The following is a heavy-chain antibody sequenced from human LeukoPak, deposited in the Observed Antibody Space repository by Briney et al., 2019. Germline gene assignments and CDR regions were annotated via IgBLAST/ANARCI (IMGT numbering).Heavy chain of an antibody. CDR3: ARETGTAAGSTGRAFDI. CDR2: IYTSGST. V-gene: IGHV4-4*07. D-gene: IGHD6-13*01. J-gene: IGHJ3*02. CDR1: GGSISSYY. Sequence: SETLSLTCTVPGGSISSYYWSWIRQTAAKGLEWIGRIYTSGSTNYHPSLKSRVTMSVDTSKNQFSLQLTSVTAADTAVYYCARETGTAAGSTGRAFDIWGQGTMVTVSS.